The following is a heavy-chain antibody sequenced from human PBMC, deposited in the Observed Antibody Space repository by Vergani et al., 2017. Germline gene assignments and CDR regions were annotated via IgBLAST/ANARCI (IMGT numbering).Heavy chain of an antibody. CDR2: ISSSSSTI. Sequence: EVQLVESGGGLVQPGGSLRLSCAASAFTFSRYSMNWVRQAPGKGLEWVSYISSSSSTIYYADSVKGRFTISRDNAKNSLYLQMNSLRAEDTAVYYCARDLFYYDSSGYYSGFFDYWGQGTLVTVSS. V-gene: IGHV3-48*04. CDR1: AFTFSRYS. CDR3: ARDLFYYDSSGYYSGFFDY. J-gene: IGHJ4*02. D-gene: IGHD3-22*01.